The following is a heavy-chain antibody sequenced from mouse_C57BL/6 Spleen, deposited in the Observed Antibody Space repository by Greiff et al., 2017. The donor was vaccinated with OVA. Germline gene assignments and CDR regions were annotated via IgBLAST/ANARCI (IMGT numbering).Heavy chain of an antibody. CDR2: INPGSGGT. D-gene: IGHD2-4*01. CDR3: ARMGDYETVDY. Sequence: QVQLQQSGAELVRPGTSVKVSCKASGYAFTNYLIEWVKQRPGQGLEWIGVINPGSGGTNYNEKFKGKATLTADKSSSTAYMQLSSLTSEDSAVYFCARMGDYETVDYWGQGTSVTVSS. J-gene: IGHJ4*01. CDR1: GYAFTNYL. V-gene: IGHV1-54*01.